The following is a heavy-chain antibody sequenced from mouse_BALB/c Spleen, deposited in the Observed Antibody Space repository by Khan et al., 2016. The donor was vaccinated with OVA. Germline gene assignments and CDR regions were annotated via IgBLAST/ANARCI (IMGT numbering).Heavy chain of an antibody. D-gene: IGHD1-1*01. V-gene: IGHV2-9*02. CDR2: IWTGGST. CDR3: GRDLGSGHLYFDV. Sequence: QVQLKESGPGLVAPSQSLSITCTVSGFSLTSYGVHWVRQPPGKGLEWLGVIWTGGSTNYNSALRSRLTINKDNSKSQVFLKMNNLQTDDTAMYCCGRDLGSGHLYFDVWGAGTTVTVSS. CDR1: GFSLTSYG. J-gene: IGHJ1*01.